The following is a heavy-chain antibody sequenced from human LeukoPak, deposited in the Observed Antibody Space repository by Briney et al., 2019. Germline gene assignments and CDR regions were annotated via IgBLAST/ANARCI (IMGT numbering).Heavy chain of an antibody. J-gene: IGHJ4*02. CDR1: GFTFSDYY. D-gene: IGHD3-22*01. Sequence: GGSLRLSCSASGFTFSDYYMSWIRQAPGKGLEWVSYISSSGSTIYYADSVKGRFTISRDNAKNSLYLQMNSLRAEDTAVYYCARDPWRGLVRASGYYTTNSAYYFDYWGQGTLVTVSS. CDR3: ARDPWRGLVRASGYYTTNSAYYFDY. V-gene: IGHV3-11*01. CDR2: ISSSGSTI.